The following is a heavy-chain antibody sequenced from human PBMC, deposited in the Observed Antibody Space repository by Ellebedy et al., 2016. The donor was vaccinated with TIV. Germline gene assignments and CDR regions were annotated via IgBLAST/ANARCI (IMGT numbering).Heavy chain of an antibody. J-gene: IGHJ6*02. CDR2: IYYSGST. CDR3: ASPPYSSSWYGGLDV. Sequence: SETLSLXCTVSGGSISSYYWSWIRQPPGKGLEWIGYIYYSGSTNYNPSLKSRVTISVDTSKNQFSLKLSSVTAADTAVYYCASPPYSSSWYGGLDVWGQGTTVTVSS. V-gene: IGHV4-59*01. CDR1: GGSISSYY. D-gene: IGHD6-13*01.